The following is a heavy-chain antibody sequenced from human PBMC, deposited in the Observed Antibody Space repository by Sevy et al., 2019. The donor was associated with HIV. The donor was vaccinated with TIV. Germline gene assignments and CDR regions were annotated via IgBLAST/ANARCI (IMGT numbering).Heavy chain of an antibody. CDR3: AAKKHFWSGYFYFDY. CDR1: GFTFSNAW. CDR2: IKSKTDGGTI. D-gene: IGHD3-3*02. V-gene: IGHV3-15*01. Sequence: TLSLTCAASGFTFSNAWMNWVRQARGKGLACVGRIKSKTDGGTIDYATPVKGRFTISRDDSKNTLYLQMNSLKTEDTAVYYCAAKKHFWSGYFYFDYWGQGTLVTVSS. J-gene: IGHJ4*02.